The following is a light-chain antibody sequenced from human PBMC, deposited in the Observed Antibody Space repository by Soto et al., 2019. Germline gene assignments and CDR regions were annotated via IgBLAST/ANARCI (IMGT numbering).Light chain of an antibody. J-gene: IGKJ2*01. V-gene: IGKV3-15*01. CDR3: QQFNNWPHT. CDR2: VAS. Sequence: EIVLTQSPATLSVSPGDRATLSCRASQSVNQKLGWYQQKPGQAPRLLIYVASYRATGIPARFSGSGSGTEYPLTVSNLQAEDFAVYYCQQFNNWPHTFGQGTRLEIK. CDR1: QSVNQK.